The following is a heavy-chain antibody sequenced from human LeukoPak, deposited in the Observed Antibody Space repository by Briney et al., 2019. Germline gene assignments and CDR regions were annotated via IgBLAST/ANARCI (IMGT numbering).Heavy chain of an antibody. D-gene: IGHD6-13*01. CDR3: AKEVLSNPAMSIAAAEGNAFDI. V-gene: IGHV3-23*01. CDR2: ISGSGGST. Sequence: PGGSLRLSCAASGFTFSSYAMSWVRQAPGKGLEWVSAISGSGGSTYYADSVKGRFTISRDNSKNTLYLQMNSLRAEDTAVYYCAKEVLSNPAMSIAAAEGNAFDIWGQGTMVTVSS. CDR1: GFTFSSYA. J-gene: IGHJ3*02.